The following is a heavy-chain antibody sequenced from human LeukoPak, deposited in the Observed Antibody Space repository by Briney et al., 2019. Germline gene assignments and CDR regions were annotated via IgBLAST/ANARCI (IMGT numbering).Heavy chain of an antibody. V-gene: IGHV4-59*12. CDR3: ASGVTVTKTNAFDI. Sequence: SETLSLTCTVSGGSISSYYWSWIRQPPGKGLEWIGYIYYSGSTNYNPSLKSRVTISVDTSKNQFSLELSSVTAADTAVYYCASGVTVTKTNAFDIWGQGTMVTVSS. CDR2: IYYSGST. J-gene: IGHJ3*02. CDR1: GGSISSYY. D-gene: IGHD4-17*01.